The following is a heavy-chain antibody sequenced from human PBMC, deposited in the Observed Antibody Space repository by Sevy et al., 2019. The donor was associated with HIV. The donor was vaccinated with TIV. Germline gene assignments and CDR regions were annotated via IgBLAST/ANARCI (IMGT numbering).Heavy chain of an antibody. V-gene: IGHV3-53*01. CDR3: ASGYDSSGFEFDY. J-gene: IGHJ4*02. CDR2: IYSGGRT. Sequence: GGSLRLSCAASGFTVSSNYMSWVRQAPGKGLEWVSVIYSGGRTYYADSVKGRFTISRDNSRNTLYLQMNSLRAEDPAVYYCASGYDSSGFEFDYWGQGILVTVSS. D-gene: IGHD3-22*01. CDR1: GFTVSSNY.